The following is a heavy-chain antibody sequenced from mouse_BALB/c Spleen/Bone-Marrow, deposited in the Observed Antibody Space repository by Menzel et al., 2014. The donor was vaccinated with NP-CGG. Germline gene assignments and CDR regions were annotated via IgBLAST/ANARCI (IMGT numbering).Heavy chain of an antibody. CDR3: APRLDY. CDR2: IDSSDSNT. Sequence: VQLQQSGAELVKPGASVKLSCKASGYTFTSYWMHWVKQRPGQGLEWIGEIDSSDSNTNYNQKFKGKATLTVDKSSSTAYMQLSNLTSEDPAVYYCAPRLDYWGQGTTLTVSS. CDR1: GYTFTSYW. V-gene: IGHV1-69*02. J-gene: IGHJ2*01.